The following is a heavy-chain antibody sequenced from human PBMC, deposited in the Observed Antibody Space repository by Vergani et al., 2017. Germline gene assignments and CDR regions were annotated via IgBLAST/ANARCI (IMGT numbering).Heavy chain of an antibody. CDR1: GFTFSSYG. Sequence: QVQLVESGGGVVQPGRSLRLSCAASGFTFSSYGMHWVRQAPGKGLEGVAVIWYDGSNKYYADSVKGRITISRDNSKKTLYLQMNSLRAEDTAVYYCARSPLDYYDSSGYYPPYYYYGMDVWGQGTTVTVSS. D-gene: IGHD3-22*01. J-gene: IGHJ6*02. CDR2: IWYDGSNK. CDR3: ARSPLDYYDSSGYYPPYYYYGMDV. V-gene: IGHV3-33*01.